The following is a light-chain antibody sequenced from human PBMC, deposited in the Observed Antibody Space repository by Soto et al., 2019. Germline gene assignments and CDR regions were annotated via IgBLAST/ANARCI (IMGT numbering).Light chain of an antibody. CDR2: WAS. CDR1: QSLLYSFNNKNY. V-gene: IGKV4-1*01. CDR3: LQHNTYPWT. J-gene: IGKJ1*01. Sequence: DIVLTQSPDSLAVSLGERASINCKSSQSLLYSFNNKNYLAWYQQKPGQPPKLLIYWASTRESGVPSRFSGSGYGTEFTLTISSLQPEDFATYYCLQHNTYPWTFGQGTKVDIK.